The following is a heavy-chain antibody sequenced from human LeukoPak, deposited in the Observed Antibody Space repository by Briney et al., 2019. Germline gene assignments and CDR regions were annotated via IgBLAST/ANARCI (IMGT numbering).Heavy chain of an antibody. CDR2: INPNSGGT. D-gene: IGHD2-2*01. J-gene: IGHJ4*02. Sequence: ASVKVSCKASGYTFTGYYMHWVRQAPGHGLEWMAWINPNSGGTNYAQKFQGRVTMTRDTSISTAYMELSRLRSDDTAMYYCARQLETTSWFDYWGQGTLVIVSS. CDR3: ARQLETTSWFDY. V-gene: IGHV1-2*02. CDR1: GYTFTGYY.